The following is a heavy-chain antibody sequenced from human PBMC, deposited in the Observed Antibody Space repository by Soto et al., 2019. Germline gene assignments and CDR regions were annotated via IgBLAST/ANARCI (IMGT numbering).Heavy chain of an antibody. CDR3: ARGPTTTDYGEGFDP. V-gene: IGHV1-3*05. J-gene: IGHJ5*02. D-gene: IGHD4-17*01. Sequence: QVQLVQSGAEEKMPGASVKVSCKASGYTFSDYVMHWVRQAPGQRLEWMGWINGGDGYTKYSPEFQDRVTITGDTSATTAYIELSSLRSEDTAMYYCARGPTTTDYGEGFDPWGEGTLVTVSS. CDR1: GYTFSDYV. CDR2: INGGDGYT.